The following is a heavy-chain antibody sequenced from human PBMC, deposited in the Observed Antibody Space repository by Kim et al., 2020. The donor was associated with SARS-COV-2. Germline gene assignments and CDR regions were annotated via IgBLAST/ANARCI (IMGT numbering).Heavy chain of an antibody. CDR3: ASDPLGLNNSGEGAFDH. D-gene: IGHD2-21*01. V-gene: IGHV3-48*03. J-gene: IGHJ4*02. Sequence: VKGRLTISRDNADNSLYLQMNSLRAEDTAVYYCASDPLGLNNSGEGAFDHWGQGTLVTVSS.